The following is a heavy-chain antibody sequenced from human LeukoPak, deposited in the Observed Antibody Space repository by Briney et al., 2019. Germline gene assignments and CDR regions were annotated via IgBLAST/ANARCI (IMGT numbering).Heavy chain of an antibody. J-gene: IGHJ4*02. Sequence: SVKVSCKASGGTFSSYAISWVRQAPGQGLEWMGGIIPIFGTANYAQKFQGRVTITADEPTSTAYMELSSLRSEDTAVYYCAGGPTDYCSSTSCYAALDYWGQGTLVTVSS. CDR2: IIPIFGTA. CDR1: GGTFSSYA. CDR3: AGGPTDYCSSTSCYAALDY. D-gene: IGHD2-2*01. V-gene: IGHV1-69*13.